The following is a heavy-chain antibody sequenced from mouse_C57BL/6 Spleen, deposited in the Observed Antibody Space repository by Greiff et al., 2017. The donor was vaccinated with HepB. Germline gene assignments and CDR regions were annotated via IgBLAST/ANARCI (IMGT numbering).Heavy chain of an antibody. CDR1: GYTFTSYW. Sequence: VQLQQPGAELVRPGSSVKLSCKASGYTFTSYWMHWVKQRPIQGLEWIGNIDPSDSETHYNQKFKDKATLTVDKSSSTAYMQLSSLTSEDSAVYYCARDFYGSSLYYAMDYWGRGTSVTVSS. J-gene: IGHJ4*01. CDR2: IDPSDSET. D-gene: IGHD1-1*01. CDR3: ARDFYGSSLYYAMDY. V-gene: IGHV1-52*01.